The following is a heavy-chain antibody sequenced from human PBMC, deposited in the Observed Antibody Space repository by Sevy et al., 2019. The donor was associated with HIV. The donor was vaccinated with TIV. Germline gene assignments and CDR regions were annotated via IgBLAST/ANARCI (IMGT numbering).Heavy chain of an antibody. V-gene: IGHV3-33*01. CDR1: GFTPSTYG. J-gene: IGHJ4*02. CDR3: ARDPRMYGDYLLAYFDS. CDR2: IGYDGSNK. D-gene: IGHD2-8*01. Sequence: GGPLRLSCAASGFTPSTYGMHWVRQAPGKGLEWVAVIGYDGSNKYYADSVKGRFTISRDNSKNTLFLQMDSLRAEDTAVYYCARDPRMYGDYLLAYFDSWGQGTLVTVSS.